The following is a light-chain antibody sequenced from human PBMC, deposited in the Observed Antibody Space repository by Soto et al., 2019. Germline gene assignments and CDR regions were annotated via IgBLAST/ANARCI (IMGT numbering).Light chain of an antibody. J-gene: IGLJ2*01. CDR2: RNN. CDR3: AAWDDSLSGPV. V-gene: IGLV1-47*01. Sequence: QAVVTQPPSASGTPGQRVTISCSGSSSNIGSNYVYWYQQLPGTAPKLLIYRNNQRPSGVPDRFSGSKSGTSASLAISGLRSEDEADYYCAAWDDSLSGPVFGGGTKLTFL. CDR1: SSNIGSNY.